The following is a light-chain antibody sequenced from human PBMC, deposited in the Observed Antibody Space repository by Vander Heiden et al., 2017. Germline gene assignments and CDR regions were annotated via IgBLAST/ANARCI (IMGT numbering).Light chain of an antibody. CDR2: WAS. Sequence: DIVMTQSPDSLAVSLGERATINCKARQSVLYSSNNKNYLAWYQQKPGQPPKLLIYWASTRESGVPDRFSGSGSGTDFTLTISSLQAEDVAVYYCQQDDSTPFTFGHGTKVDIK. CDR3: QQDDSTPFT. J-gene: IGKJ3*01. CDR1: QSVLYSSNNKNY. V-gene: IGKV4-1*01.